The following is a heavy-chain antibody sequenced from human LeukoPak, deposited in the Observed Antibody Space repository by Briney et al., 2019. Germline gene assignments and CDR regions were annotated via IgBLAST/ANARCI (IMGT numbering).Heavy chain of an antibody. D-gene: IGHD3-22*01. Sequence: PSETLSLTCTVSGGSISSYYWSWIRQPPGKGLEWIGYIYYSGSTNYNPSLKSRVTISVDTSKNQFSLKLSSETAADTAVYYCARRTYYYDSSGYLDYWGQGTLVTVSS. CDR2: IYYSGST. J-gene: IGHJ4*02. CDR1: GGSISSYY. V-gene: IGHV4-59*08. CDR3: ARRTYYYDSSGYLDY.